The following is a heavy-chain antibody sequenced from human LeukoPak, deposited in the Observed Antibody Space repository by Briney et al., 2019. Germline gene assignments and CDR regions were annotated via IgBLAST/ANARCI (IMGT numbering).Heavy chain of an antibody. CDR2: IGTSNAGT. J-gene: IGHJ4*02. D-gene: IGHD5-18*01. CDR1: GITFSSYV. CDR3: AKHLHLWASFDS. V-gene: IGHV3-23*01. Sequence: GGSLRLSCAASGITFSSYVMSWVRQAPGKGLEWVSTIGTSNAGTYYADSVKGRFTISRDNPRNTLYLHMTSLRAEDTAIYYCAKHLHLWASFDSWGQGTLVTVSS.